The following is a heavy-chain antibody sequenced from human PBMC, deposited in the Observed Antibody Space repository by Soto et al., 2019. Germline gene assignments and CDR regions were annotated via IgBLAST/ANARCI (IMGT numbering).Heavy chain of an antibody. J-gene: IGHJ4*02. CDR1: GGSFSGYY. CDR2: INHSGST. D-gene: IGHD3-9*01. CDR3: ARASNDILTGYFLYYLDY. V-gene: IGHV4-34*01. Sequence: SETLSLTCAVYGGSFSGYYWSWIRQPPGKGLEWIGEINHSGSTNYNPSLKSRVTISVDTSKNQFSLKLSSVTAADTAVYYCARASNDILTGYFLYYLDYWGQGTLVTVSS.